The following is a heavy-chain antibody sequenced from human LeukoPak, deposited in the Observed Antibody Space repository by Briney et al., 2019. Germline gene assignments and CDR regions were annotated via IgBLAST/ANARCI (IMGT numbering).Heavy chain of an antibody. CDR3: AKYILYHGAFDI. D-gene: IGHD2-8*01. J-gene: IGHJ3*02. CDR2: TKDDGSAK. Sequence: GGSLRLSCAASGFAFSSYSMNWVRQAPGKGLEWVASTKDDGSAKYYVDSVKGRFTISRDNAKNSLYLQMNSLRAEDTAVYYCAKYILYHGAFDIWGQGTMVTVSS. CDR1: GFAFSSYS. V-gene: IGHV3-7*01.